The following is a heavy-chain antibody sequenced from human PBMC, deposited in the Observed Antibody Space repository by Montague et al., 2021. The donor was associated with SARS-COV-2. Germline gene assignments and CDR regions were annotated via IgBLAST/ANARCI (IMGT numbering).Heavy chain of an antibody. CDR1: GVSITSYY. D-gene: IGHD2-8*01. CDR2: IYASGST. V-gene: IGHV4-4*07. CDR3: VRDGGKWYYFDY. Sequence: SETLSLTCSISGVSITSYYWSWVRQPAGKGLEWIGHIYASGSTNYSPSLKSRVRLSIDNPKNQFSLKLESLTAADTAVYYCVRDGGKWYYFDYWDQGALVTVSS. J-gene: IGHJ4*02.